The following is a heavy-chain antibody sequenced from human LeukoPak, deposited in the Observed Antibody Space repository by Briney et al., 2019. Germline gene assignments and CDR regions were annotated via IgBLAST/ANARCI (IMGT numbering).Heavy chain of an antibody. D-gene: IGHD3-10*01. Sequence: PSETLSLTCTVSGGSISTYYWSWIRQPPGKGLEWMGYIYYSGSTNYNPSLKSRVTISADTSKNQFSLSLTSVTAADTAVYYCARTDGSGIHYGMAVWGQGTTVTVSS. CDR1: GGSISTYY. CDR2: IYYSGST. J-gene: IGHJ6*02. CDR3: ARTDGSGIHYGMAV. V-gene: IGHV4-59*01.